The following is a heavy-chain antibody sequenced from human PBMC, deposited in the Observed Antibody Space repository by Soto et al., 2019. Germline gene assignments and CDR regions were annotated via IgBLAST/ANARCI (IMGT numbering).Heavy chain of an antibody. J-gene: IGHJ4*02. CDR3: ARATSSGYSGGDY. CDR1: GFTFTNYA. D-gene: IGHD3-22*01. V-gene: IGHV3-30-3*01. Sequence: VQLVESGGGVVQPGRSLRLSCAASGFTFTNYAMHWVRQAPGKGLEWVAVISYDGSNKYCADSVKGRFTISRDNSKNTLYLQMNSLRAEDTAVYYCARATSSGYSGGDYWGQGTLVTVSS. CDR2: ISYDGSNK.